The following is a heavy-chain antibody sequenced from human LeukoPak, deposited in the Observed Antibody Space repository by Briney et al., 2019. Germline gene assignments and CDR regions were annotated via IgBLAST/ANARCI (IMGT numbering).Heavy chain of an antibody. CDR2: IKQDGSEK. Sequence: GGSLRLSCAASGFTFSSYWMSWVRQAPGKGLEWVANIKQDGSEKYYVDSVKGRFTISRDNAKNSLYLQMNSLRAEDTAVYYCARLTRGIAAAGTDYWGQGTLVTVSS. V-gene: IGHV3-7*01. CDR3: ARLTRGIAAAGTDY. CDR1: GFTFSSYW. J-gene: IGHJ4*02. D-gene: IGHD6-13*01.